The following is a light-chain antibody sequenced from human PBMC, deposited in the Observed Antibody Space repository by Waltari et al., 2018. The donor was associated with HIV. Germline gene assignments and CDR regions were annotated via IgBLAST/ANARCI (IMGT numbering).Light chain of an antibody. CDR3: ASWDDSLGGYWI. Sequence: QSVVTQPPSASGPLGQRVTIACSGGTSNIRSNYVYCYQHLLGTSPKLLIYMNDQRPSGVPDRISGSKSGTSASLAISGLRSEDEADYYCASWDDSLGGYWIFGGGTNLTVL. V-gene: IGLV1-47*01. CDR1: TSNIRSNY. J-gene: IGLJ2*01. CDR2: MND.